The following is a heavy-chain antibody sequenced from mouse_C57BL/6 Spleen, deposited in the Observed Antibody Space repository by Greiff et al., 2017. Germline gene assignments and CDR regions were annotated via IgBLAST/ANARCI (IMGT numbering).Heavy chain of an antibody. CDR1: GFTFSSYG. CDR2: ISSGGSYT. CDR3: ARRANWDAMDY. J-gene: IGHJ4*01. V-gene: IGHV5-6*02. D-gene: IGHD4-1*01. Sequence: EVKLMESGGDLVKPGGSLKLSCAASGFTFSSYGMSWVRQTPDKRLEWVATISSGGSYTYYPDSVKGRFTISRDNAKNTLYLQLSSLKSEDTAMYYCARRANWDAMDYWGQGTSVTVSS.